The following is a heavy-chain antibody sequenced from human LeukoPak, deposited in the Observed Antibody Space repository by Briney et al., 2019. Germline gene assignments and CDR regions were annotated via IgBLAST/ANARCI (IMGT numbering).Heavy chain of an antibody. V-gene: IGHV3-23*01. CDR3: AKDPHVEGFGELTCWFDP. J-gene: IGHJ5*02. D-gene: IGHD3-10*01. CDR2: ISGSGGST. CDR1: GFTFSNYA. Sequence: PGGSLRLSCAASGFTFSNYAMSWVRQAPGKGLEWVSTISGSGGSTYYADSVKGRFTISRDNSKNTLYLQMNSLRAEDTAVYYCAKDPHVEGFGELTCWFDPWGQGTLVTVSS.